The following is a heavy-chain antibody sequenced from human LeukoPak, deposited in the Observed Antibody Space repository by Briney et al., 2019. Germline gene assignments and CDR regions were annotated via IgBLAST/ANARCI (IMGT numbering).Heavy chain of an antibody. Sequence: GASVKVSCKASGGTFSSYAISWVRQAPGQGLEWMGWINPNSGGTNYAQKLQGRVTMTTDTSTSTAYMELRSLRSDDTAVYYCAREPDEFWSGYLVGNFDYWGQGTLVTVSS. J-gene: IGHJ4*02. V-gene: IGHV1-18*01. CDR2: INPNSGGT. CDR3: AREPDEFWSGYLVGNFDY. D-gene: IGHD3-3*01. CDR1: GGTFSSYA.